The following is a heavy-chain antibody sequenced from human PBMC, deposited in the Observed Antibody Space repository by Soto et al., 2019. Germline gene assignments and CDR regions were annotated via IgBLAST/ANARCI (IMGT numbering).Heavy chain of an antibody. D-gene: IGHD3-3*01. CDR2: IYYSGST. J-gene: IGHJ4*02. V-gene: IGHV4-31*03. CDR3: ARDGITIFGVPSWYFDY. CDR1: GGSISSGGYY. Sequence: SETLSLTCTVSGGSISSGGYYWSWIRQHPGKGLEWIGYIYYSGSTYYNPSLKSRVTISVGTSKNQFSLKLSSVTAADTAVYYCARDGITIFGVPSWYFDYWGQGTLVTVSS.